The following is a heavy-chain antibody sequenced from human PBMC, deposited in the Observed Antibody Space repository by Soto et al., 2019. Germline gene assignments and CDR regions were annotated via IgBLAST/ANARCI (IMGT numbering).Heavy chain of an antibody. CDR2: MHTGGNEK. CDR3: VRDADTTGHYSHFDL. D-gene: IGHD3-9*01. J-gene: IGHJ4*02. V-gene: IGHV3-33*08. Sequence: QVQLVESGGGVVQPGGSLRLSCAASGFTFSYYGFHWVRQAPGKGLEWVAVMHTGGNEKYYVDSGKSRFTVSRDDSRNMVYLEMSGLRAEDTGEYFCVRDADTTGHYSHFDLWGRGALVAVS. CDR1: GFTFSYYG.